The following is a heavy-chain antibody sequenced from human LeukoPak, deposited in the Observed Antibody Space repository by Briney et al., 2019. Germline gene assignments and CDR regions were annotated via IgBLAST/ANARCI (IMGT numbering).Heavy chain of an antibody. CDR1: GDSIGSNY. J-gene: IGHJ4*02. CDR3: ACSSSGWFWNY. D-gene: IGHD6-19*01. Sequence: SETLSLTCTVSGDSIGSNYWSWIRQPPGKGLEWIGYIYYGGITNYNPSLKSRVTMSVDTSKNQFSLKLSSVTAADTAVYYCACSSSGWFWNYWGQGTLVTVSS. V-gene: IGHV4-59*12. CDR2: IYYGGIT.